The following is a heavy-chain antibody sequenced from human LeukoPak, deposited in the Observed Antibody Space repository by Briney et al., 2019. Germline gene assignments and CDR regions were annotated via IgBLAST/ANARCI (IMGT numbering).Heavy chain of an antibody. J-gene: IGHJ5*02. Sequence: GGSLRLSCAASGFTFSSYSMNWVRQAPGKGLEWVSSISSISSYIYYADSVKGRFTISRDNAKNSLYLQMNSLRAEDTAVYYCASRKSDYYGSGSYFDWFDPWGQGTLVTVSS. D-gene: IGHD3-10*01. V-gene: IGHV3-21*01. CDR3: ASRKSDYYGSGSYFDWFDP. CDR1: GFTFSSYS. CDR2: ISSISSYI.